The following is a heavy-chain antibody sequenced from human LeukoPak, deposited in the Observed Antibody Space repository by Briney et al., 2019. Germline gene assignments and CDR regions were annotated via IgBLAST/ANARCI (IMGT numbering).Heavy chain of an antibody. CDR1: GYNFTDNW. CDR2: IYPGDSDT. J-gene: IGHJ4*02. D-gene: IGHD6-19*01. Sequence: GESLKISCKGSGYNFTDNWIAWVRQMPGKGLEWMGIIYPGDSDTKYSPSFQGQVTISADKSISTAYLQWSSLKASDTAMYYCARRGSGWYVDYWGQGTLVTVSS. CDR3: ARRGSGWYVDY. V-gene: IGHV5-51*01.